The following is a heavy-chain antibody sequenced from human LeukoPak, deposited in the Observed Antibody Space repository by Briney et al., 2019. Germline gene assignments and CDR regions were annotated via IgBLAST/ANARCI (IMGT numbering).Heavy chain of an antibody. V-gene: IGHV1-18*01. J-gene: IGHJ4*02. CDR2: ISAYNGDT. Sequence: ASVKVSCKASGYTFTSYGFSWVRQAPGQGLEWMGWISAYNGDTKYALNLQGRVTMTTDTSTSTAYMELRSLRSDDTAVYYCARDPGMVREYWGQGTLVTVSS. CDR1: GYTFTSYG. D-gene: IGHD3-10*01. CDR3: ARDPGMVREY.